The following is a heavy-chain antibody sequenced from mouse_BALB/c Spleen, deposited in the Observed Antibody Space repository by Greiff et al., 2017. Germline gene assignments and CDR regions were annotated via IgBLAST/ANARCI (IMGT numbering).Heavy chain of an antibody. CDR2: IYPGNGDT. Sequence: QVQLQQPGAELVKPGASVKMSCKASGYTFTSYNMHWVKQTPGQGLEWIGAIYPGNGDTSYNQKFKGKATLTADKSSSTAYMQLSSLTSEDSAVYYCARSYYGSSSMDYWGQGTSVTVSS. CDR3: ARSYYGSSSMDY. V-gene: IGHV1-12*01. CDR1: GYTFTSYN. D-gene: IGHD1-1*01. J-gene: IGHJ4*01.